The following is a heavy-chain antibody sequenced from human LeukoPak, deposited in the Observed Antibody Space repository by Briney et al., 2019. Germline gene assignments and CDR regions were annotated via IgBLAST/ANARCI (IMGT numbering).Heavy chain of an antibody. CDR2: ISSSSSYI. CDR3: ATSRVGGYLFDY. J-gene: IGHJ4*02. D-gene: IGHD5-12*01. Sequence: PGGSLRLSCAASGFTFSSYSMNWVRQAPGKGLEWVSSISSSSSYIYYADSVKGRFTISRDNAKNSLYLQMNSLRAEDTAVYYCATSRVGGYLFDYWGQGTLVTVSS. V-gene: IGHV3-21*04. CDR1: GFTFSSYS.